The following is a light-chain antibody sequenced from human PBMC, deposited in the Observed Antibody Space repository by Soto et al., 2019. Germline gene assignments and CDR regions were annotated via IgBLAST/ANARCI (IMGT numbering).Light chain of an antibody. CDR1: QTISSH. CDR3: QQYNSYLRT. V-gene: IGKV1-5*01. Sequence: DIQMTQSPSSLSASVGDRVIITCRARQTISSHLNWYQQTPGKAPNLLVYAASSLQSGVQSRFTGSGSETEFTLTISSLQPDDFATYYCQQYNSYLRTFGQGTKVDIK. CDR2: AAS. J-gene: IGKJ1*01.